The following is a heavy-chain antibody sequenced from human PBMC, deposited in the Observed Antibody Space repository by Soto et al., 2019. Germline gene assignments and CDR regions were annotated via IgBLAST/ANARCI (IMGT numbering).Heavy chain of an antibody. CDR3: ARAKSIAARPWANYFDY. J-gene: IGHJ4*02. CDR2: IYYSGST. CDR1: GGSISSGGYY. Sequence: QVQLQESGPGLVKPSQTLSLTCTVSGGSISSGGYYWSWIRRHPGKGLEWIGYIYYSGSTYYNPSLKSRVTISVDTSKNQFSLKLSSVTAADTAVYYCARAKSIAARPWANYFDYWGQGTLVTVSS. D-gene: IGHD6-6*01. V-gene: IGHV4-31*03.